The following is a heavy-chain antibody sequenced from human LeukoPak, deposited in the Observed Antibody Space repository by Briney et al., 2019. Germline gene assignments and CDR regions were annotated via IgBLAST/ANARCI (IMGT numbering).Heavy chain of an antibody. CDR3: TRDIGRLRGDAFDF. Sequence: GGSLRLSCTASGFTFSTYATHWVRQAPGKGLEYVSGISGNGRSTFYASSVKGRFTVSRDNSKDTLYPQMGSLRAEDMAVYYCTRDIGRLRGDAFDFWGQGTMVTVSS. CDR1: GFTFSTYA. J-gene: IGHJ3*01. V-gene: IGHV3-64*01. CDR2: ISGNGRST. D-gene: IGHD2-15*01.